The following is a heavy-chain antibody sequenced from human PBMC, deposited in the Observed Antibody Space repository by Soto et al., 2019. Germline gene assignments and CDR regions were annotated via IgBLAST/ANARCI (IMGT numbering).Heavy chain of an antibody. CDR1: GFTFSSYW. V-gene: IGHV3-7*01. D-gene: IGHD1-1*01. J-gene: IGHJ6*02. Sequence: EVQLVESGGGLVQPGGSLRLSCADSGFTFSSYWMSWVRQAPVKGLEWVGNIKQAGSEKNYVDSVKGRFTISRDNAKNSLYLQMNSLRAEDTAVYYCARIASTGRGWDVWGQGTTVVVSS. CDR2: IKQAGSEK. CDR3: ARIASTGRGWDV.